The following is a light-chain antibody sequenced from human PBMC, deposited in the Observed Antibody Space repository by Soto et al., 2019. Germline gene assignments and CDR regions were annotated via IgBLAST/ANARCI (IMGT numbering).Light chain of an antibody. CDR3: CSYAGSYISEV. Sequence: QSVLTQPRSVSGSPGQSVTISCTGTSSDVGGYNYVSWYQQHPGKAPKLMIYDVSKRPSGVPDRFSGSKSGNTASLTISGLQAEDEADYYCCSYAGSYISEVFGTGTKLTVL. CDR1: SSDVGGYNY. V-gene: IGLV2-11*01. CDR2: DVS. J-gene: IGLJ1*01.